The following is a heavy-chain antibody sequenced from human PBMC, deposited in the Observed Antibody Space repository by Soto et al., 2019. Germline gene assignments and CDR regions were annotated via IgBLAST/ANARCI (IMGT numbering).Heavy chain of an antibody. Sequence: QVQLRESGPGLVKPSQTLSLTCTVSGGSISSGGYYWSWIRQHPGKGLEWIGYIYYSGSTHYNPSLKSRVTISVDTSKNQFSLKLSSVTAADTAVYYCARSYFEGDDAFDIWGQGTMVTVSS. CDR3: ARSYFEGDDAFDI. V-gene: IGHV4-31*03. CDR2: IYYSGST. D-gene: IGHD3-3*01. J-gene: IGHJ3*02. CDR1: GGSISSGGYY.